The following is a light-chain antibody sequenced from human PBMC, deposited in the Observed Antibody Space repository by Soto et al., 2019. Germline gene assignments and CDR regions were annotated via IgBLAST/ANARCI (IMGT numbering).Light chain of an antibody. CDR3: QSYASSLSGWV. CDR1: SSNIGAGYD. CDR2: GNS. J-gene: IGLJ2*01. Sequence: QSVLTQPPSVSGAPGQRVTISCTGSSSNIGAGYDVHWYQQLPGTAPKPLIFGNSNRPSGVPDRFSGSKSGTSASLAITGLQAEDEADYYCQSYASSLSGWVFGGGTKLTVL. V-gene: IGLV1-40*01.